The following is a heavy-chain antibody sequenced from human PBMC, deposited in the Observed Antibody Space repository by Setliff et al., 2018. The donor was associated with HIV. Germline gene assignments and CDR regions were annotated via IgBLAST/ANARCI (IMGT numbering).Heavy chain of an antibody. CDR2: INHRGST. J-gene: IGHJ6*03. D-gene: IGHD2-15*01. CDR3: ARVSITYWYSIPTFYYYYMDV. CDR1: GGSFSDYY. Sequence: SETLSLTCAVYGGSFSDYYWTWIRQSPGKGLEWIGEINHRGSTNYNPSLKSRVTVSVDTSKNQFSLKLSSVTAAETAMYYCARVSITYWYSIPTFYYYYMDVWGKGTKVTVS. V-gene: IGHV4-34*01.